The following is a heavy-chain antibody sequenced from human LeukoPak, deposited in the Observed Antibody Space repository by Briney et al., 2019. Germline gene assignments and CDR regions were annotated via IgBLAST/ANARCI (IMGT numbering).Heavy chain of an antibody. J-gene: IGHJ4*02. V-gene: IGHV3-23*01. CDR2: ISGSGGRT. CDR3: AKEIDSSSWYYFDY. Sequence: GGSLRLSCAASGFTFSSYAMNWVRQAPGKGLEWVSGISGSGGRTYYADSVKGRFTISRDNSKNTLYLQMNSLRAEDMAVYYCAKEIDSSSWYYFDYWGQGTLVTVSS. D-gene: IGHD6-13*01. CDR1: GFTFSSYA.